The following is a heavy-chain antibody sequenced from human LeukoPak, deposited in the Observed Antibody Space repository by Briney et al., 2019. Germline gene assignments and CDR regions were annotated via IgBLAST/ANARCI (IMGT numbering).Heavy chain of an antibody. Sequence: ESGPTLLKPTPTLTLTCTFSGFARRTSGGGVGWIGQPPEKALGWLSLIYWDDDKSYSPSLTSRLTITKDTSKNQVVLTMTNMDPVDTATYSCAHRPLDYWGQGTLVTVSS. CDR1: GFARRTSGGG. J-gene: IGHJ4*02. V-gene: IGHV2-5*02. CDR2: IYWDDDK. CDR3: AHRPLDY.